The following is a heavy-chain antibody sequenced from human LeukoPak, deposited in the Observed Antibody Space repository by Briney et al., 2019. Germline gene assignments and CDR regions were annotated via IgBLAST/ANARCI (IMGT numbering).Heavy chain of an antibody. CDR2: INPSGGST. Sequence: GASVKVSCKASGYTFTSYYMHWVRQAPGQGLEWMGLINPSGGSTSYAQKFQGRVTMTRDTSTSTVYMELSSLRSEDTAVYYCARARVDYYDSSGHDAFDIWGQGTMVTVSS. V-gene: IGHV1-46*01. CDR1: GYTFTSYY. D-gene: IGHD3-22*01. CDR3: ARARVDYYDSSGHDAFDI. J-gene: IGHJ3*02.